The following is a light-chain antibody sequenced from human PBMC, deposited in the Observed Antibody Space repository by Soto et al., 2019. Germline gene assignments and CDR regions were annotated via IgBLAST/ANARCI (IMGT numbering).Light chain of an antibody. V-gene: IGKV1-39*01. CDR3: QQRYSTPIT. J-gene: IGKJ5*01. CDR1: QSVSGW. Sequence: DIKMTQSASTLFASVGDTVIVTCRASQSVSGWLAWYQQKPGEAPKLLIYDASALQSGVPSRFSGSIYCTDVILTISSLQTEDFATYYCQQRYSTPITFGQGTRLEIK. CDR2: DAS.